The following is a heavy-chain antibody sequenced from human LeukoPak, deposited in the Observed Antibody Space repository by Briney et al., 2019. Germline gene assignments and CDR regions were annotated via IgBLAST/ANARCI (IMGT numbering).Heavy chain of an antibody. V-gene: IGHV3-30*18. CDR2: ISYDGSNK. J-gene: IGHJ4*02. Sequence: PGGSLRLSCAASGFTFSSYGMHWVRQAPGKGLEWVAVISYDGSNKYYADSVKGRFTISRDNSKNTLYLQMNSLRAEDTAVYYCAKEGGSYFRESGTNYWGQGTLVTVSS. CDR3: AKEGGSYFRESGTNY. D-gene: IGHD1-26*01. CDR1: GFTFSSYG.